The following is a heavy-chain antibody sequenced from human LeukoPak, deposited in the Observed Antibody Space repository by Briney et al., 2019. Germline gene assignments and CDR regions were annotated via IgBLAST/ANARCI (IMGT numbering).Heavy chain of an antibody. CDR3: ARDLIVPVGLTGSGSYSTDY. CDR1: SYSISSGYY. Sequence: SDTLSLTCTVSSYSISSGYYWSWIRQPPGKGLEWIGEINHSGSTNYNPSLKSRVTISVDTSKNQFSLKLSSVPAAGTALYYCARDLIVPVGLTGSGSYSTDYWGQGTLVSVSS. CDR2: INHSGST. V-gene: IGHV4-38-2*02. J-gene: IGHJ4*02. D-gene: IGHD3-10*01.